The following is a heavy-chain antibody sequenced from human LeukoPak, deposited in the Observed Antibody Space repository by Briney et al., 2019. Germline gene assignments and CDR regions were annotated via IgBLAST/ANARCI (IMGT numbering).Heavy chain of an antibody. V-gene: IGHV4-38-2*01. J-gene: IGHJ5*02. CDR2: MYHSGST. Sequence: SETLSLTCAVSGYSIGGGYYWGWIRQPPGKGLEWIGSMYHSGSTYYNPSLKSRVTISVDTSKNQFSLKLSSVTAADTAVYYCARLGSTIFGVVTNWFDPWGQGTLVTVSS. D-gene: IGHD3-3*01. CDR3: ARLGSTIFGVVTNWFDP. CDR1: GYSIGGGYY.